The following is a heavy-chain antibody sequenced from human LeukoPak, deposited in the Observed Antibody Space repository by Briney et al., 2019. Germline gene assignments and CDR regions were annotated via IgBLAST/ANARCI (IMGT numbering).Heavy chain of an antibody. Sequence: SETLSLTCTVSGGSISSSSYYWGWIRQPPGKGLEWIGSIYYSGSTYYNASLKSRVTIYIDTSRNQFSLKLSSVTAADTAVYYCARDRGRITALLFDPWGQGTLVTVSS. CDR1: GGSISSSSYY. V-gene: IGHV4-39*07. CDR2: IYYSGST. J-gene: IGHJ5*02. CDR3: ARDRGRITALLFDP. D-gene: IGHD3-3*01.